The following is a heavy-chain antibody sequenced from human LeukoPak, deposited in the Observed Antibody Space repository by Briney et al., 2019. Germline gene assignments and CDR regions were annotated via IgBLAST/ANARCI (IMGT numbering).Heavy chain of an antibody. Sequence: SETLSLTCAVSGYSISSGYYWGWIGQPPGKGLGWIGRFYHGGRTYYIPSLKIRVTISVDTSKNQFSLKLSSVTAADTAVYYCARHLGTSSLTRYYYYMDAWGKGTTVTVSS. V-gene: IGHV4-38-2*01. CDR3: ARHLGTSSLTRYYYYMDA. J-gene: IGHJ6*03. D-gene: IGHD3-3*02. CDR1: GYSISSGYY. CDR2: FYHGGRT.